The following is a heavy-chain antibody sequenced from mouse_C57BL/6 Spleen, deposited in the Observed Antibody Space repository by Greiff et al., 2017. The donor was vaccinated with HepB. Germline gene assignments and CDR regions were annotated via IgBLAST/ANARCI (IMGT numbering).Heavy chain of an antibody. Sequence: QVHVKQSGAELVKPGASVKLSCKASGYTFTSYWMQWVKQRPGQGLEWIGEIDPSDSYTNYNQKFKGKATLTVDTSSSTAYMQLSSLTSGDSAVYYCARKRGDSNYGGGFFDYGGQGTTLTVSS. CDR1: GYTFTSYW. CDR3: ARKRGDSNYGGGFFDY. J-gene: IGHJ2*01. V-gene: IGHV1-50*01. D-gene: IGHD2-5*01. CDR2: IDPSDSYT.